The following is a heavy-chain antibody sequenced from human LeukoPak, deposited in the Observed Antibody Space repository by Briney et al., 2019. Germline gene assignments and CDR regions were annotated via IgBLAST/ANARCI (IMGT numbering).Heavy chain of an antibody. CDR2: ISYDGSNK. CDR1: GFTFSSYA. V-gene: IGHV3-30*04. CDR3: ARCLAYSGWVYYYGMDV. Sequence: GRSLRLSCAASGFTFSSYAMHWVRQAPGKGLEWVAVISYDGSNKYYADSVKGRFTISRDNSKNTLYLQMNSLRAEDTAVYYCARCLAYSGWVYYYGMDVWGQGTTVTASS. J-gene: IGHJ6*02. D-gene: IGHD6-19*01.